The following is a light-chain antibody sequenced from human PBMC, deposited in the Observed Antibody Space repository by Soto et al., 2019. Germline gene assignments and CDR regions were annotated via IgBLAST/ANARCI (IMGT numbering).Light chain of an antibody. CDR1: QSVRSTS. J-gene: IGKJ5*01. CDR3: QQRYRWPPIT. V-gene: IGKV3D-20*02. Sequence: IVLTQSPGTLSLSPGERATLSCRASQSVRSTSLAWYQQKPGQAPRFLIYDASSRATGIPDRFSGGGSGTDFTLTISRLEPEDFAVYYCQQRYRWPPITFGHGTRLEI. CDR2: DAS.